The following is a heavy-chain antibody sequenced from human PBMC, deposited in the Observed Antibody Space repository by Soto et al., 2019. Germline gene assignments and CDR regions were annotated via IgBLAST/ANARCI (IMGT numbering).Heavy chain of an antibody. CDR2: MNPNSDNT. Sequence: GASVKVSCKAFGYTFTSYDINWVRQATGQGLEWMGWMNPNSDNTGYAQKFQGRVAMTRNTSISTAYMELSSLRSEDTAVYYCARGVVVAAPGSSYYYMDVWGKGTTVTVSS. V-gene: IGHV1-8*01. D-gene: IGHD2-15*01. CDR1: GYTFTSYD. J-gene: IGHJ6*03. CDR3: ARGVVVAAPGSSYYYMDV.